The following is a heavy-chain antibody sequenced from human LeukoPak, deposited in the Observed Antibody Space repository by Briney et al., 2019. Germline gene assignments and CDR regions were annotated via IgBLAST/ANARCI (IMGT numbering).Heavy chain of an antibody. CDR3: AGETDYGGNSFDP. J-gene: IGHJ5*02. V-gene: IGHV4-34*01. D-gene: IGHD4-23*01. Sequence: SETLSLTCAVYGGSFSGYYWSWIRQPPGEGLEWIGEINHSGSTNYNPSLKSRVTISVDTSKNQFSLKLSSVTAADTAVYYCAGETDYGGNSFDPWGQGTLVTVS. CDR2: INHSGST. CDR1: GGSFSGYY.